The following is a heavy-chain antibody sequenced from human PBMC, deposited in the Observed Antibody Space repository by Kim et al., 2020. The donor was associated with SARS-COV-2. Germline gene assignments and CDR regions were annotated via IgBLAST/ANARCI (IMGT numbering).Heavy chain of an antibody. CDR3: ARGRVTPRGYYYGMDV. J-gene: IGHJ6*02. CDR1: GFTFSSYS. CDR2: ISSSSSYI. D-gene: IGHD3-10*01. V-gene: IGHV3-21*01. Sequence: GGSLRLSCAASGFTFSSYSMNWVRQAPGKGLEWVSSISSSSSYIYYADSVKGRFTISRDNAKNSLYLQMNSLRAEDTAVYYCARGRVTPRGYYYGMDVWGQGTTVTVSS.